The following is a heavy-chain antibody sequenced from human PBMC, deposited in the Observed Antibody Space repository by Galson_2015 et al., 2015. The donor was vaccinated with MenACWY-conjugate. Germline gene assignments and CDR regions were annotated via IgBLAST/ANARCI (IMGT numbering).Heavy chain of an antibody. CDR3: ARTTDYYDSSGYYGDFDY. Sequence: SLRLSCAASEFIFSDYWMSWVRQAPGKGLEWVANIRGDGSEKFYVDSVKGRFTISRDNAKNSLYLQLNSLRAEDTAVYYCARTTDYYDSSGYYGDFDYWGQGTLVPVSS. V-gene: IGHV3-7*03. CDR2: IRGDGSEK. CDR1: EFIFSDYW. J-gene: IGHJ4*01. D-gene: IGHD3-22*01.